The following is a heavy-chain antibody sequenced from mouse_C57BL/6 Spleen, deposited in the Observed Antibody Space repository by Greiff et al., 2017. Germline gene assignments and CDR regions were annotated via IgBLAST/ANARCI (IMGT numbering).Heavy chain of an antibody. V-gene: IGHV3-6*01. D-gene: IGHD1-1*01. CDR1: GYSITSGYY. CDR2: ISYASSN. Sequence: EVKLQESGPGLVKPSQSLSLTCSVSGYSITSGYYWYWIRQFPGNKLEWTGYISYASSNNYNSSLKNRISISRDTSKNQFFLKLNSVTTEDTATYYCARGGSIGDWFAYWGQGTLVTVSA. CDR3: ARGGSIGDWFAY. J-gene: IGHJ3*01.